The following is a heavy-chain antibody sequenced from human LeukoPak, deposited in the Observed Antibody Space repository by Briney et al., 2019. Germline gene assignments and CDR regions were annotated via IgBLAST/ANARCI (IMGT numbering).Heavy chain of an antibody. J-gene: IGHJ4*02. Sequence: GGSLRLSCAASGFTFSTYRMSWVRQAPGKGLEWVANIKQDGSEKHYVDSVKGRFTISRDNAKNSLYLQMNSLRAEDTAVYYCARDRSPGNFDYWGRGTLVTVSS. CDR1: GFTFSTYR. CDR3: ARDRSPGNFDY. CDR2: IKQDGSEK. V-gene: IGHV3-7*01. D-gene: IGHD3-10*01.